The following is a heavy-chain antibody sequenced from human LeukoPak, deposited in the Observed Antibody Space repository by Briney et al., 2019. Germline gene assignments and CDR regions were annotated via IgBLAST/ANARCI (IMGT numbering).Heavy chain of an antibody. CDR2: IIPILGIA. CDR1: GGTFSSYT. CDR3: AREGVPGRHYGMDV. J-gene: IGHJ6*02. D-gene: IGHD3-10*01. Sequence: SVKVSCKASGGTFSSYTISWVRQAPGQGHEWMGRIIPILGIANYAQKFQGRVTITADKSTSTAYMELSSLRSEDTAVYYCAREGVPGRHYGMDVWGQGTTVTVSS. V-gene: IGHV1-69*04.